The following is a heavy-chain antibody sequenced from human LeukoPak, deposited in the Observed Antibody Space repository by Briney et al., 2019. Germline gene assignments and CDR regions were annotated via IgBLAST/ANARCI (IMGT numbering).Heavy chain of an antibody. CDR3: ARGGSRYFHN. Sequence: GGSLTLSCAASGFTISSNYMSWVRQAPGKGLEWVSVIYSGGSTYYADSVKGRFTISRDNSKNTLFLQMNSLRAEDTAVYYCARGGSRYFHNWGQGTLVTVST. V-gene: IGHV3-66*01. D-gene: IGHD3-10*01. CDR1: GFTISSNY. J-gene: IGHJ4*02. CDR2: IYSGGST.